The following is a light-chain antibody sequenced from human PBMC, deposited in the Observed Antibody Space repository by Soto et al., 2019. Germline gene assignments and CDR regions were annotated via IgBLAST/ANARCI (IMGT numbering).Light chain of an antibody. CDR1: SGYSTYA. Sequence: QAVVTQSPSASASLGASVKLTCTLSSGYSTYAIAWHQQQSEKGPRFLMKINYDGTHSKGDGFFDRFSGSSSGAERHLTISSLQSDDEADYYCQSLGTGIQVFGVGTTLTVL. J-gene: IGLJ3*02. CDR2: INYDGTH. V-gene: IGLV4-69*01. CDR3: QSLGTGIQV.